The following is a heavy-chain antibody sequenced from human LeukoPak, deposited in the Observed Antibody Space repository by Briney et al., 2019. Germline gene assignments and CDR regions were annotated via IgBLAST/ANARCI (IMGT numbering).Heavy chain of an antibody. V-gene: IGHV3-30-3*01. J-gene: IGHJ4*02. CDR3: ARDLGDIGYSSGWVPFDY. CDR1: GFTFSSYA. D-gene: IGHD6-19*01. Sequence: GGSLRLSCAASGFTFSSYAMHWVRQAPGKGLEWVAVISYDGSNKYYADSVKGRFTISRDNSKNTLYLQMNSLRAEDTAVYYCARDLGDIGYSSGWVPFDYWGQGTLVTVSS. CDR2: ISYDGSNK.